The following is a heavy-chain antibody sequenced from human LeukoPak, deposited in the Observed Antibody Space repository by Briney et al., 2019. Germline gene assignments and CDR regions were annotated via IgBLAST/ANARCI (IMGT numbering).Heavy chain of an antibody. CDR1: GYTFTSYG. D-gene: IGHD3-10*01. V-gene: IGHV1-18*01. Sequence: ASVKVSCKASGYTFTSYGISWVRQAPGQGLEWMGWISPYNANTNYAQKLQGRVTMTTDTSTTTAYMELRSLRSDDTAVYYCARDLNGGWFDPWGQGTLVTVSS. CDR2: ISPYNANT. J-gene: IGHJ5*02. CDR3: ARDLNGGWFDP.